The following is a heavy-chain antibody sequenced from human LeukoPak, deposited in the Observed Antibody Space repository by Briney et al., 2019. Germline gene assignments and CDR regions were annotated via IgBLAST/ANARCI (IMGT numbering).Heavy chain of an antibody. CDR2: IYYSGST. Sequence: SETLSLTCTVSGGSISSGGYYWSWIRQHPGKGLEWIGYIYYSGSTYYNPSLKSRVTISVDTSKNQFSLKLSSVTAADTAVYYCARSGDTAMITPYYYYYYYMDVWGKGTTVTVSS. V-gene: IGHV4-31*03. CDR3: ARSGDTAMITPYYYYYYYMDV. CDR1: GGSISSGGYY. D-gene: IGHD5-18*01. J-gene: IGHJ6*03.